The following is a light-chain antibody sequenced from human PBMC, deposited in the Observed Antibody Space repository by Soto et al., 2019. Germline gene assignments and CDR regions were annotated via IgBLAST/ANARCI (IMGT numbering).Light chain of an antibody. Sequence: DIQMTQSPSSLSASVGDRVTITCRASRGITNYLAWFQHRPGRAPQSPIYSTSNLQSGVPSRFSGSGFGTHFTLTISSLQPEDSATYYCQQYYTYPYTFGQGTKLEIK. J-gene: IGKJ2*01. CDR1: RGITNY. CDR2: STS. CDR3: QQYYTYPYT. V-gene: IGKV1-16*01.